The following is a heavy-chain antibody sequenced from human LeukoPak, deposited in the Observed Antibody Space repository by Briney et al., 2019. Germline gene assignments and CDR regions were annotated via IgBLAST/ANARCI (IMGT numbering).Heavy chain of an antibody. CDR3: AREKDVDTAMVKGGFDY. J-gene: IGHJ4*02. Sequence: GGSLRLSCVASGLIVSSDYMSWVRQAPGKGLEWVSVLYSGGTTYYADSVKGRFTISRDNSKNTLYLQMNSLRAEDTAVYYCAREKDVDTAMVKGGFDYWGQGTLVTVSS. CDR1: GLIVSSDY. CDR2: LYSGGTT. V-gene: IGHV3-66*01. D-gene: IGHD5-18*01.